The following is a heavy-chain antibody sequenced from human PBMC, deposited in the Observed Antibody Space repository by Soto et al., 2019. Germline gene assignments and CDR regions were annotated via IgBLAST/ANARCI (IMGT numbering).Heavy chain of an antibody. CDR3: AREGQRDFWSGYYYYDY. V-gene: IGHV3-66*01. CDR1: GFTVSSNY. J-gene: IGHJ4*02. D-gene: IGHD3-3*01. CDR2: IYSGGST. Sequence: GGSLRLSCAASGFTVSSNYMSWVRQAPGKGLEWVSVIYSGGSTYYADSVKGRFTISRDNSKNTLYLQMNSLRAEDTAVYYCAREGQRDFWSGYYYYDYWGQGTLVTVSS.